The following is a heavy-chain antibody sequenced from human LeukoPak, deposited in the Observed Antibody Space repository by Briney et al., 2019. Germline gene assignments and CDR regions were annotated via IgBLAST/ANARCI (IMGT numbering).Heavy chain of an antibody. J-gene: IGHJ4*02. CDR1: AFTVSSIY. Sequence: PWGSLRLTSSGSAFTVSSIYMRWQRQAPGKGLEWVSVIYAGGTTYYADSVKGRFTISRDNSKNTLYLQMNNLRAEDTTVYYCAMGLGDIDYPLDDSGRGTLVTVSS. CDR2: IYAGGTT. D-gene: IGHD4/OR15-4a*01. CDR3: AMGLGDIDYPLDD. V-gene: IGHV3-66*01.